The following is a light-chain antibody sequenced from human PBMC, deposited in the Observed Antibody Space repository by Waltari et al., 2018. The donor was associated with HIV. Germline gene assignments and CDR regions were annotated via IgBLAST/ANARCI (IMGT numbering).Light chain of an antibody. CDR3: GAWDDSLSVV. Sequence: QPVLTQPPSSSGTPGQRVTIACSGSSSNLDRNHVNRYQPPPGTAPKLLIYRNNLRPSGVPDRFSGSKSGTSASLAISGLRSEDEADYYCGAWDDSLSVVFGGGTKLTVL. CDR1: SSNLDRNH. CDR2: RNN. V-gene: IGLV1-47*01. J-gene: IGLJ2*01.